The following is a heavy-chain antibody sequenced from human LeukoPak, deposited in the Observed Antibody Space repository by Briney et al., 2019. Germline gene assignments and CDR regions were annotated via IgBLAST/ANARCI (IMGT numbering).Heavy chain of an antibody. CDR1: GGSISSSDTYY. D-gene: IGHD3/OR15-3a*01. CDR2: IYYSGYT. J-gene: IGHJ3*02. V-gene: IGHV4-39*07. Sequence: SETLSLTCSVSGGSISSSDTYYWGWIRQPPGKGLEWIGTIYYSGYTYYNPSLKSRVTISVDTSKNQFSLKLSSVTAADTAVYFCVRERGFGLGGQQFDDAFDIWGQGTMVTVSS. CDR3: VRERGFGLGGQQFDDAFDI.